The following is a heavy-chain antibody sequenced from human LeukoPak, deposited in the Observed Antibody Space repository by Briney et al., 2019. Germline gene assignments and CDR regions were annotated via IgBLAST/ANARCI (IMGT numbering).Heavy chain of an antibody. D-gene: IGHD2-2*01. CDR2: ISAYNGNT. J-gene: IGHJ3*02. Sequence: ASVKVSCKASGYTFTSYGISWVRQAPGQGLEWMGWISAYNGNTNYAQKLQGRVTMTTDTSTSTAYMELRSLRSDDTAVYYCARVIMDCSSTSCRYDAFDIWGQGTMVAVSS. V-gene: IGHV1-18*01. CDR3: ARVIMDCSSTSCRYDAFDI. CDR1: GYTFTSYG.